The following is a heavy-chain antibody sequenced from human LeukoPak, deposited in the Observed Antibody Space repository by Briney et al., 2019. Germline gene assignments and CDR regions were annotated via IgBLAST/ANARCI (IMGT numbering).Heavy chain of an antibody. CDR2: ISSSGSTI. J-gene: IGHJ4*02. CDR3: ARDILDYYGSGSPDY. CDR1: GFTFSSYE. V-gene: IGHV3-48*03. Sequence: PGGSLRLSCAASGFTFSSYEMNWVRQAPGKGLEWVSYISSSGSTIYYADSVKGRFTISRDNAKNSLYLQMNSLRAEDTAVYYCARDILDYYGSGSPDYWGQGTLVTVSS. D-gene: IGHD3-10*01.